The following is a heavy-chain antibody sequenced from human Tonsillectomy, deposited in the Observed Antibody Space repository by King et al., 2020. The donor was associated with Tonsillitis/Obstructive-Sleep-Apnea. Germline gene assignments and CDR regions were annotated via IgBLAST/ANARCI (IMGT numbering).Heavy chain of an antibody. Sequence: VQLVESGGGLVQPGGSLRLSCAASGFTFSSYAMSWVRQAPGKGLEWVSAISGSGGSTYYADSVKGRFTISRDNSKNTLYLQMNSLRAEDTDVYYCAKGGDFWSGYYYFHHMDVWGKGTTVTVSS. J-gene: IGHJ6*03. CDR1: GFTFSSYA. D-gene: IGHD3-3*01. CDR3: AKGGDFWSGYYYFHHMDV. CDR2: ISGSGGST. V-gene: IGHV3-23*04.